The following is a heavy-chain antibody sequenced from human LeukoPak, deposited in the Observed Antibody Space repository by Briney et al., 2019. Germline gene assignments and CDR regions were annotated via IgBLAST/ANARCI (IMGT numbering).Heavy chain of an antibody. D-gene: IGHD3-10*01. Sequence: PGGSLRLSCAASGFTFDDYAMHWVRQAPGKGLEWVSSISWNSGRMDYADSVKGRFTISRDNAKNSLYLQMNSLRVEDMALYYCVKDVNYSPSGTFDYWGQGTLVTVSS. CDR1: GFTFDDYA. CDR2: ISWNSGRM. V-gene: IGHV3-9*03. J-gene: IGHJ4*02. CDR3: VKDVNYSPSGTFDY.